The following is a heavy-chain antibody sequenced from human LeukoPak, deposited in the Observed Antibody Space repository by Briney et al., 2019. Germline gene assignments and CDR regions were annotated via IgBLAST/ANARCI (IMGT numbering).Heavy chain of an antibody. CDR3: AKDARRSSGWYFFDH. J-gene: IGHJ4*02. Sequence: GGSLRLSCAASGFTFSSYSMNWVRQAPGKGLEWVSFIGSSSSYIYYADSVKGRFTISRDNAKKSLYLQMNSLRVEDTAVYYCAKDARRSSGWYFFDHWGQGTLVTVSS. CDR1: GFTFSSYS. V-gene: IGHV3-21*04. CDR2: IGSSSSYI. D-gene: IGHD6-19*01.